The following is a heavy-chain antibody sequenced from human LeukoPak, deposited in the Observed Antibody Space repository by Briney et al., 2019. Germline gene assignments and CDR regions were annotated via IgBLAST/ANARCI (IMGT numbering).Heavy chain of an antibody. CDR1: GGTFSSYA. Sequence: ASVKVSCKASGGTFSSYAISWVRQAPGQGLEWMGIINPSDGSTDYAQKFQGRVTMTRDMSTSTVYMELSSLRSEDTAVYYCARGICGGDCYCDYWGQGTLVTVSS. J-gene: IGHJ4*02. CDR2: INPSDGST. CDR3: ARGICGGDCYCDY. V-gene: IGHV1-46*01. D-gene: IGHD2-21*02.